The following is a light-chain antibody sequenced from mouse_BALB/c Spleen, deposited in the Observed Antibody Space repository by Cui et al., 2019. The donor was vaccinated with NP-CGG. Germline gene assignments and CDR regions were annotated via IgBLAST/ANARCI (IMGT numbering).Light chain of an antibody. Sequence: QTVVTQESALTTSPGEIVTLTCRSSTGTVTTSNYANWVQEKPDHLFTGLIGGTNNRAPGVPARFSGSLIGDKVALTITGAQTEDEAIYFCALWYSNHWVFGGGTKLTVL. J-gene: IGLJ1*01. V-gene: IGLV1*01. CDR3: ALWYSNHWV. CDR1: TGTVTTSNY. CDR2: GTN.